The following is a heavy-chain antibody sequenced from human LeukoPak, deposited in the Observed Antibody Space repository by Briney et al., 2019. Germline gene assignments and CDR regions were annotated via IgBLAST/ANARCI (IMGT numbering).Heavy chain of an antibody. D-gene: IGHD3-22*01. V-gene: IGHV3-23*01. CDR2: ISGSGGST. Sequence: GGSLRLSCAASGFTFSSYAMSWVRQAPGKGLEWVSAISGSGGSTYYADSVKGRFTISRDNSKNTLYLQMNSLRAEDTAVYYCAKGTMIVVVMTLIDYWGQGTLVTVSS. CDR3: AKGTMIVVVMTLIDY. CDR1: GFTFSSYA. J-gene: IGHJ4*02.